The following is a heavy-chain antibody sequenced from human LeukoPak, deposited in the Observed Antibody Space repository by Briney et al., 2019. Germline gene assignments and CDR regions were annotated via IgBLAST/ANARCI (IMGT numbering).Heavy chain of an antibody. V-gene: IGHV4-30-2*01. CDR1: GDSISSGGYY. Sequence: SQTLSLTCTVSGDSISSGGYYWSWIRQPPGKGLEWIGYIYHSGSTYYNPSLKSRVTISVDRSKNQFSLKLSSVTAADTAVYYCAREMIAAAGRDYWGQGTLVTVSS. D-gene: IGHD6-13*01. CDR2: IYHSGST. CDR3: AREMIAAAGRDY. J-gene: IGHJ4*02.